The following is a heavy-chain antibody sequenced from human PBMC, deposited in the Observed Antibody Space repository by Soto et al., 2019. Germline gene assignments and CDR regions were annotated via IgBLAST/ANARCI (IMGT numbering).Heavy chain of an antibody. J-gene: IGHJ6*04. CDR3: ARGGFDYCPGRMDV. V-gene: IGHV3-74*01. CDR2: TKSDGSGT. D-gene: IGHD3-10*01. CDR1: GFTFSNYW. Sequence: EVQMVESGGGLLQPGGSLTLSCIASGFTFSNYWMHWVRQAPGKGLVWVSRTKSDGSGTSYTDSVKGRFTISRDNAYNTLYLQMSNLRAEDTAVYYCARGGFDYCPGRMDVWGKGTTVIVSS.